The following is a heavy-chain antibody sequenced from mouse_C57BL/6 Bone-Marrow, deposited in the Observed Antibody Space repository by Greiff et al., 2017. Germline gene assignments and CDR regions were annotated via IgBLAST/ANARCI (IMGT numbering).Heavy chain of an antibody. J-gene: IGHJ4*01. CDR2: IYPGSGST. CDR3: AREGDYYGSTYYAMDY. Sequence: QVQLKQSGAELVKPGASVKMSCKASGYTFTSYWITWVKQRPGQGLEWIGDIYPGSGSTNYNEKFKSKATLTVDTSSSTAYMQLSSLTSEDSAVYYCAREGDYYGSTYYAMDYWGQGTSVTVSS. V-gene: IGHV1-55*01. D-gene: IGHD1-1*01. CDR1: GYTFTSYW.